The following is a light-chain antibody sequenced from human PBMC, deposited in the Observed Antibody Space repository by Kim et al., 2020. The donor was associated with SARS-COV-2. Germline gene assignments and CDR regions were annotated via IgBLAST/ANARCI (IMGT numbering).Light chain of an antibody. J-gene: IGLJ2*01. CDR3: CSYAGSVV. CDR1: SRDVGSYNY. V-gene: IGLV2-11*01. CDR2: DVT. Sequence: SPGQSVTISGTGTSRDVGSYNYVSWYQQHPGKAPKLIIYDVTKRPSGVPDRFSGSKSGNTASLTISGLQAEDEADYYCCSYAGSVVFGGGTQLTVL.